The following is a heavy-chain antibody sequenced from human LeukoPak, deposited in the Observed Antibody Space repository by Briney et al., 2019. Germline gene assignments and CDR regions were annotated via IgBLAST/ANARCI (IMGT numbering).Heavy chain of an antibody. CDR1: GFSLSTSGVG. J-gene: IGHJ5*02. V-gene: IGHV2-5*02. Sequence: SGPTLVKPTQTLTLTFTFSGFSLSTSGVGVGWIRQPPGKALEWLALIYWDDDKRYSPSLKSRLTITKDTSKNQVVLTMTNMDPVDTATYYCAHRHGFGEPRSNWFDPWGQGTLVTVSS. D-gene: IGHD3-10*01. CDR3: AHRHGFGEPRSNWFDP. CDR2: IYWDDDK.